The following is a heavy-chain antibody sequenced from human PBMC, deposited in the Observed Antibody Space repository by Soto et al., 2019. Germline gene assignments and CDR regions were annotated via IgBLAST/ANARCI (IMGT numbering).Heavy chain of an antibody. CDR1: GASLSRYY. CDR2: IYATGDT. CDR3: VRDGTKNLRDRFEP. V-gene: IGHV4-4*07. Sequence: QVVLQESGPGVVKPSDTLSLTCNVSGASLSRYYWSWIRQPPGKGLEWIGRIYATGDTDYNPSLKSRISMSVDMSKKQLSLTLRSVTAADTAIYYCVRDGTKNLRDRFEPWGRGILVTVSS. D-gene: IGHD1-26*01. J-gene: IGHJ5*02.